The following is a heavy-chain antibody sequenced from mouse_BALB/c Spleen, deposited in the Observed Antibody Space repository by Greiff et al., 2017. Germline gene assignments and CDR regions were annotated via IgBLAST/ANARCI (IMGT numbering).Heavy chain of an antibody. CDR3: ARFYGNHYALDY. D-gene: IGHD2-1*01. J-gene: IGHJ4*01. V-gene: IGHV1-39*01. CDR1: GYSFTGYN. CDR2: IDPYYGCT. Sequence: VQLQQSGPELVKPGASVKISCKASGYSFTGYNMNWVKQSNGKSLEWIGNIDPYYGCTSYNQKFKGKATLTVDKSSSTAYMQLKSLTSEDSAVYYCARFYGNHYALDYWGQGTSVTVSS.